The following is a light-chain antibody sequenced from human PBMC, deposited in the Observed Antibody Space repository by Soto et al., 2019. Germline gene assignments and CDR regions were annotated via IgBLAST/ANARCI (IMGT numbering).Light chain of an antibody. CDR3: TSYTSSSTLYV. Sequence: QSALTQPASVSGSPGQSITISCTGTSSDVGGYNYVYWYQQHPGKAPKLMIYDVSNRPSGVSNRFSASKSGNTASLTISGVQAADEEHYYCTSYTSSSTLYVFGTGTKLTVL. V-gene: IGLV2-14*01. CDR1: SSDVGGYNY. J-gene: IGLJ1*01. CDR2: DVS.